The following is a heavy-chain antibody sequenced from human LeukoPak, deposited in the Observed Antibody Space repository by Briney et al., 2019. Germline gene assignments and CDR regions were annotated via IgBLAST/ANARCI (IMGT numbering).Heavy chain of an antibody. CDR2: ISSSSSTV. D-gene: IGHD6-13*01. V-gene: IGHV3-48*01. CDR3: AKSKTAAAGTGEFDI. Sequence: GGSLRLSCAASGFTFSSYSMNWVRQAPGKGLEWVSYISSSSSTVYYSDSVKGRFTISRDNAKNSLYLQINSLRAEDTAVYYCAKSKTAAAGTGEFDIWGQGTMVTVSS. J-gene: IGHJ3*02. CDR1: GFTFSSYS.